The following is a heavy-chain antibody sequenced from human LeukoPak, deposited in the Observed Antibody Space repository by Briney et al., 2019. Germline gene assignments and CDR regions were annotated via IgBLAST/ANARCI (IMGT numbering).Heavy chain of an antibody. CDR1: GGSFSGYY. CDR3: ARGEQDCTSTSCYGGPGYYYYGMDV. CDR2: INHSGST. J-gene: IGHJ6*04. Sequence: PSETLSLTCAVYGGSFSGYYWSWIRQPPGKGLEWIGEINHSGSTNYNPSLKSRVTISVDTSKNQFSLKLSSVTAADTAVYYCARGEQDCTSTSCYGGPGYYYYGMDVWGKGTTVTVSS. D-gene: IGHD2-2*01. V-gene: IGHV4-34*01.